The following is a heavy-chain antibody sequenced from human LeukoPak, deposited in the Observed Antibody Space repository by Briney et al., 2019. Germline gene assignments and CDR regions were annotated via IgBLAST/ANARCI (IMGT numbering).Heavy chain of an antibody. V-gene: IGHV4-59*08. CDR2: IYPGGTT. CDR1: GGSITTYY. Sequence: PSETLSLTFTVSGGSITTYYWSWIRQSPGKGLEWIGYIYPGGTTSYNPSLTSRVTISLDRSRSQFSLKLSSVTAADTAVYYCARQVGSSRIDYWGQGTLVTVSS. D-gene: IGHD1-26*01. J-gene: IGHJ4*02. CDR3: ARQVGSSRIDY.